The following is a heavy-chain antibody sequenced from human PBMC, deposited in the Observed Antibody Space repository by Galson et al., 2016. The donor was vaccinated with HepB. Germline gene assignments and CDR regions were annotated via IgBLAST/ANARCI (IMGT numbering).Heavy chain of an antibody. CDR3: ARVDMEWILEY. CDR2: IRSKTYGYTT. D-gene: IGHD3-3*01. J-gene: IGHJ4*02. CDR1: GFTFGDYA. V-gene: IGHV3-49*03. Sequence: SCAASGFTFGDYALSWSRQAPGKGLEWVGLIRSKTYGYTTEFAASVRGRFTISRDNAKSSLYLQMNSLRAEDTAVYWCARVDMEWILEYWGQGTRVTVSS.